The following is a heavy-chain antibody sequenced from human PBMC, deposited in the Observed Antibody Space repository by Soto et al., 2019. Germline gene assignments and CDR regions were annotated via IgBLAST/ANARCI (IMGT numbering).Heavy chain of an antibody. CDR2: IIPIFGTA. D-gene: IGHD6-6*01. J-gene: IGHJ6*02. CDR3: ARTQYSSSVYDPRIYYYYGMDV. Sequence: QVQLVQSGAEVKKPGSSVKVSCKASGGTFSSYAISWVRQAPGQGLEWMGGIIPIFGTANYAQKFQGRVTLTAAQSTSTAYMQRGRPRSEDTAVYYCARTQYSSSVYDPRIYYYYGMDVWGQGTTVTVSS. CDR1: GGTFSSYA. V-gene: IGHV1-69*12.